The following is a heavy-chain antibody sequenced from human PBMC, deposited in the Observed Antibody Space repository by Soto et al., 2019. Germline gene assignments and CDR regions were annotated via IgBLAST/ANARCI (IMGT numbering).Heavy chain of an antibody. Sequence: SETLSLTCTVSGGSISSYYWSGIRQPPGKGLEWIGHIYYSGSTNYNPSLKSRVTISVDTSKNQFSLKLKSVTAADTAVYYCSCASESSGWSGSWFDPWGQGTLVTVSS. CDR3: SCASESSGWSGSWFDP. J-gene: IGHJ5*02. D-gene: IGHD6-19*01. V-gene: IGHV4-59*01. CDR1: GGSISSYY. CDR2: IYYSGST.